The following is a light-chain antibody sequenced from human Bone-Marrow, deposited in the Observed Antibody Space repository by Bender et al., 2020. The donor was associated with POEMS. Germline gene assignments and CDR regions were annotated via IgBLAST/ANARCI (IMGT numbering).Light chain of an antibody. V-gene: IGLV3-1*01. CDR3: QAWDRSTAV. J-gene: IGLJ3*02. CDR1: NIGSKG. Sequence: SYVLTQPPSVSVAPGKTARITCGGDNIGSKGHHWYQQHPGQSPVLVIYLDSKRPSGIPERFSGSSSGNTATLTISGTQTMDEADYFCQAWDRSTAVFGGGTKLTVL. CDR2: LDS.